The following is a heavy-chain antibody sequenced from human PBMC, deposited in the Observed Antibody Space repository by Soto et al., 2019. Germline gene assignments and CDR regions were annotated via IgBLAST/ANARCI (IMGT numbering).Heavy chain of an antibody. CDR3: ATARYYDSSGYYLYYFDY. D-gene: IGHD3-22*01. V-gene: IGHV1-69*06. CDR2: IIPIFGTA. J-gene: IGHJ4*02. CDR1: GGTFSSYA. Sequence: QVQLVQSGAEVKKPGSSVKVSCKASGGTFSSYAISWVRQAPGQGLEWMVGIIPIFGTANYAQKFQGRVTITADKSTSTAYMELSSLRSEDTAVYYCATARYYDSSGYYLYYFDYWGQGTLVTVSS.